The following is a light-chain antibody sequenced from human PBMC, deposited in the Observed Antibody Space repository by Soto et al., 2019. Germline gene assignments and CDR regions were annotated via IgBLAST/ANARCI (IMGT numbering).Light chain of an antibody. V-gene: IGLV1-44*01. Sequence: QSVLTQPPSASGTPGQRVTISCSGSSSNIGSNTVNWYQQVPGTAPKLLIYSNNQRPSGVPDQFSGSRSATSASLAISGLQPEAEAAYYCAAWDDSLNGVVFGGGTKLTVL. J-gene: IGLJ2*01. CDR1: SSNIGSNT. CDR3: AAWDDSLNGVV. CDR2: SNN.